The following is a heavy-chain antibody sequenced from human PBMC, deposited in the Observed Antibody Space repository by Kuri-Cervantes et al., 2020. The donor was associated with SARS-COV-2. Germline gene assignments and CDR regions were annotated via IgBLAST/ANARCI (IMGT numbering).Heavy chain of an antibody. J-gene: IGHJ6*03. Sequence: GESLKISCAASGFTFDDYGMSWVRQAPGKGLEWVSGINWNGGSTGYADSVKGRFTISRDNAKNSLYLQMNSLRAEDTAVYYCASDYGDYPLGLRHYYYMDVWGKGTTVTVSS. D-gene: IGHD4-17*01. CDR1: GFTFDDYG. V-gene: IGHV3-20*04. CDR3: ASDYGDYPLGLRHYYYMDV. CDR2: INWNGGST.